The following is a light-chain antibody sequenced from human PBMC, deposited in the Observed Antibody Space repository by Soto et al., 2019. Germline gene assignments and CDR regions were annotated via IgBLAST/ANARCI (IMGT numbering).Light chain of an antibody. CDR1: SSDITYYNY. J-gene: IGLJ2*01. CDR2: DVT. V-gene: IGLV2-14*03. CDR3: SSFTTCTDFVV. Sequence: QSALTQPASVSGSTGQSITISCTGTSSDITYYNYVSWYQQHPGKAPKLMIYDVTNRPSGVSNRFSGSKSGNTASLTISGLQAEDEAYYYCSSFTTCTDFVVFGVGTKLTVL.